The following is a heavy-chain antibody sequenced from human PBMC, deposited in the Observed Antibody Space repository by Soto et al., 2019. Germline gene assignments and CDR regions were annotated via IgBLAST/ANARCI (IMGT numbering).Heavy chain of an antibody. J-gene: IGHJ6*03. D-gene: IGHD1-1*01. CDR1: GGSISITSYY. CDR2: ISYGGST. V-gene: IGHV4-39*01. Sequence: PSETLALTCTFSGGSISITSYYWCWVRQPPEKGLEWIGAISYGGSTYHNPSLRSRVTIFVDTSKSQFSLDLTSVTAADTAVYYFARHRLETRTYADPLDDWG. CDR3: ARHRLETRTYADPLDD.